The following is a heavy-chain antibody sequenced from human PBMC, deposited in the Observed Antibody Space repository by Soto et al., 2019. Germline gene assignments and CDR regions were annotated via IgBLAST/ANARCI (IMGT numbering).Heavy chain of an antibody. CDR3: ARVHYDILTGYYKGLDY. CDR1: GGSFSGYY. D-gene: IGHD3-9*01. J-gene: IGHJ4*02. Sequence: SETLSLTCAVYGGSFSGYYWSRIRQPPGKGLERIGEINHSGSTNYNPSLKSRVTISVDTSKNQFSLKLSSVTAADTAVYYCARVHYDILTGYYKGLDYWGQGTLVTVSS. V-gene: IGHV4-34*01. CDR2: INHSGST.